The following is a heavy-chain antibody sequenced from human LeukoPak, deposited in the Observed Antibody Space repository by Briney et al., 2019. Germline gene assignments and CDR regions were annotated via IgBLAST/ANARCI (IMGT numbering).Heavy chain of an antibody. D-gene: IGHD1-1*01. CDR2: IRSEIYGGTT. J-gene: IGHJ5*02. CDR3: TRDSHGNNWFDP. V-gene: IGHV3-49*05. CDR1: GFTFGDYY. Sequence: KPGGSLRLSCQGSGFTFGDYYIHWISQAPGKGLEWVSFIRSEIYGGTTEYAASVKGRFTISRDNSKSIAFLQLDSLRTEDTAVYYCTRDSHGNNWFDPWGQGTLVTVSS.